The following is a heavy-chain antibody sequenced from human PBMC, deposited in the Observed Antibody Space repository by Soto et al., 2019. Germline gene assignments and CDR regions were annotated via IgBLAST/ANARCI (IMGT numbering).Heavy chain of an antibody. Sequence: ASVKVSCKASGYTFTSYAMHWVRQAPGQRLEWMGWINAGNGNTKYSQKFQGRVTITRDTSASTAYMELSSLRSEDTAVYYCARAKQWLVDYYYYYMDVWGKGTTVTVSS. D-gene: IGHD6-19*01. CDR2: INAGNGNT. J-gene: IGHJ6*03. V-gene: IGHV1-3*01. CDR1: GYTFTSYA. CDR3: ARAKQWLVDYYYYYMDV.